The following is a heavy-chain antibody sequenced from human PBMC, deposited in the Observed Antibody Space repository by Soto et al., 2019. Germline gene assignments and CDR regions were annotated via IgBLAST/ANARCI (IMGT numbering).Heavy chain of an antibody. Sequence: SQTLSLTCAVSGDNVSNNSAAWNWIRQSPSRGLEWLGKTYYRSKWYNDYAISVKSRITINPDTSKNQFSLQLNSVTPEDTAVYYCARDARVFCSGGSCYSGWFDPWGQGTLVTVSS. J-gene: IGHJ5*02. CDR1: GDNVSNNSAA. V-gene: IGHV6-1*01. CDR3: ARDARVFCSGGSCYSGWFDP. D-gene: IGHD2-15*01. CDR2: TYYRSKWYN.